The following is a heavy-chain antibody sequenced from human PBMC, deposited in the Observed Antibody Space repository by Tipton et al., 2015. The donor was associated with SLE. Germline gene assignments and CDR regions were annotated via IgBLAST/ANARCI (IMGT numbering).Heavy chain of an antibody. D-gene: IGHD5-24*01. V-gene: IGHV4-34*01. CDR2: INHSGST. J-gene: IGHJ3*02. CDR3: ARQEMATIRTFDI. Sequence: TLSLTCAVYGGSFSGYYWSWIRQPPGKGLEWIGEINHSGSTSYKSSLKSRVTISVDTSKNQFSLKLSSVTAADTAVYYCARQEMATIRTFDIWGQGTMVTVSS. CDR1: GGSFSGYY.